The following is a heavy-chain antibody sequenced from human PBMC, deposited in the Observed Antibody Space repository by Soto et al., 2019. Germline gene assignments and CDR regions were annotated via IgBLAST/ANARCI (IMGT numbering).Heavy chain of an antibody. CDR1: GGSISSYY. Sequence: SQTLSLTCTVSGGSISSYYWSWIRQPPGKGLEWIGYIYYSGSTNYNPSLKSRVTISVDTSKNQFSLKLSSVTAADTAVYYCARAGYSSSWYWDYWGQGTLVTVSS. J-gene: IGHJ4*02. V-gene: IGHV4-59*01. CDR3: ARAGYSSSWYWDY. D-gene: IGHD6-13*01. CDR2: IYYSGST.